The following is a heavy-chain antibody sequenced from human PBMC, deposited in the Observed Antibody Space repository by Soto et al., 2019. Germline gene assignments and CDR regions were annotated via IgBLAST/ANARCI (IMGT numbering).Heavy chain of an antibody. J-gene: IGHJ4*02. CDR2: IYHSGST. V-gene: IGHV4-30-2*01. CDR3: AREQAGYYDSSGYYYGVLDY. D-gene: IGHD3-22*01. CDR1: GGSISSGGYS. Sequence: SETLSLTCAVSGGSISSGGYSWSWIRQPPGKGLEWIGYIYHSGSTYYNPSLKSRVTISVDRSKNQFSLKLSSVTAADTAVYYCAREQAGYYDSSGYYYGVLDYWGQGTLVTVSS.